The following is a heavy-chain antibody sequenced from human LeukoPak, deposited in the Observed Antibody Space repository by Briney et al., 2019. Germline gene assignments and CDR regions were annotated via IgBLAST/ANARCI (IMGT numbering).Heavy chain of an antibody. Sequence: ASVKVSCKPSVYIFINYCITWVRQAPGQGLEGIGLISVYNGKTDYAQKLQGKVTMTPEPSTSTVYMELRSLRSDDTAVYYCARLQFGGSTSRYYYYYMDFWGEGNTVTVSS. CDR2: ISVYNGKT. CDR1: VYIFINYC. CDR3: ARLQFGGSTSRYYYYYMDF. D-gene: IGHD5-24*01. V-gene: IGHV1-18*01. J-gene: IGHJ6*03.